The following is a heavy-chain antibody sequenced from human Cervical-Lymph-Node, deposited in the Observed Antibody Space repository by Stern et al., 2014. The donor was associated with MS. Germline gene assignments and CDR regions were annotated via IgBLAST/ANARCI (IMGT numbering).Heavy chain of an antibody. CDR2: ISDTSGAI. CDR1: GFNFGDYA. CDR3: ARAPPALSGQYYGGFDF. V-gene: IGHV3-9*01. D-gene: IGHD3-10*01. Sequence: EVQLVESGGALVQPGRPLRLSCAGSGFNFGDYAMHWVRRAPGKGLEWVSSISDTSGAIGYAPSVKGRFTISRDNAASSLYLDMKSLRADDTAFYYCARAPPALSGQYYGGFDFWGQGTLVTVSS. J-gene: IGHJ4*02.